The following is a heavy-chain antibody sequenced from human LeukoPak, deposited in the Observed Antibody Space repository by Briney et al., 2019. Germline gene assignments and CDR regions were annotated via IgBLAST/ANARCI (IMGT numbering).Heavy chain of an antibody. V-gene: IGHV1-46*01. CDR1: GYTFTSYY. Sequence: ASVKVSCKASGYTFTSYYMHWVRQAPGQGLEWMGIINPSGGSTSYAQKFQGRVTMTRDMSTSTVYMELSRLRSDDTAVYYCARDLRYFDGEDYWGQGTLVTVSS. CDR2: INPSGGST. D-gene: IGHD3-9*01. J-gene: IGHJ4*02. CDR3: ARDLRYFDGEDY.